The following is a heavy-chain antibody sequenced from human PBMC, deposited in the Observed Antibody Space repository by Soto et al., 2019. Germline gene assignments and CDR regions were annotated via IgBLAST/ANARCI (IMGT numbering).Heavy chain of an antibody. J-gene: IGHJ6*02. CDR1: GLIFSSYA. D-gene: IGHD3-9*01. V-gene: IGHV1-69*01. Sequence: QVQLVQSGAEVKKPGSSVKVSCKASGLIFSSYAISWVRQAPGQGLEWVGGILHILGTTNYAQRLQGRVTITADPATTTAYLDLSSLRSEDTAVYFCVRGPNFDIPTRKVYYFPGMDVWGQGTTVTVSS. CDR2: ILHILGTT. CDR3: VRGPNFDIPTRKVYYFPGMDV.